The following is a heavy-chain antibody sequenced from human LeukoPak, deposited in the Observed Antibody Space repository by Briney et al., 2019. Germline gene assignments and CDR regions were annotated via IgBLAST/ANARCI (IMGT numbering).Heavy chain of an antibody. CDR2: ISAYNGNT. CDR3: ARRYCSSTSCYAGVEYFDY. D-gene: IGHD2-2*01. V-gene: IGHV1-18*04. J-gene: IGHJ4*02. CDR1: GYTFTSYG. Sequence: ASVKVSCKASGYTFTSYGISWVRQAPGQGLEWMGWISAYNGNTNYAQKPQGRVTMTIDTSTSTAYMELRSLRSDDTAVYYCARRYCSSTSCYAGVEYFDYWGQGTLVTVSS.